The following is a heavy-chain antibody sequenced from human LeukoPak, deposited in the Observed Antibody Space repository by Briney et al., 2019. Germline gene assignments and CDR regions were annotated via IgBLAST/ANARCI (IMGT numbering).Heavy chain of an antibody. J-gene: IGHJ4*02. CDR2: LYSGGNT. V-gene: IGHV3-66*01. CDR1: GFTVSSNY. Sequence: GGSLRLSCAASGFTVSSNYMNWVRQAPGKGLEWVSILYSGGNTYYADSVKGRFTISRDNSKNTLYLQMSSLRADDTAVYFCAKGTGSGTYNCDDWGQGTLVTVSS. D-gene: IGHD3-10*01. CDR3: AKGTGSGTYNCDD.